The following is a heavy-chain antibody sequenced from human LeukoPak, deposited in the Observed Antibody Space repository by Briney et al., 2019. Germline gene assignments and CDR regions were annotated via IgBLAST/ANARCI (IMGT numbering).Heavy chain of an antibody. D-gene: IGHD6-6*01. Sequence: SETLSLTCTVSGGSISSYYWSWIRQPPGKGLEWIGSIYHSGSTYYNPSLKSRVTISVDTSKNQFSLKLSSVTAADTAVYYCARPYSSSPGIFDYWGQGTLVTVSS. J-gene: IGHJ4*02. CDR2: IYHSGST. CDR1: GGSISSYY. CDR3: ARPYSSSPGIFDY. V-gene: IGHV4-59*08.